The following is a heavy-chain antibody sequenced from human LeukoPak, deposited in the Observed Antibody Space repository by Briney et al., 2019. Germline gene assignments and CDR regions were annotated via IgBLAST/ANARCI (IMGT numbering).Heavy chain of an antibody. D-gene: IGHD6-13*01. Sequence: ASVKVSCKASGYTFTSYGISWVRQAPGQGLEWMGWISAYNGNTNYAQKLQGRVTMTTDTSTSTAYMELRSLRSDDTAVYYCARDGAAAGRYGSYDYWGQGTLVTVSS. CDR1: GYTFTSYG. CDR2: ISAYNGNT. V-gene: IGHV1-18*01. CDR3: ARDGAAAGRYGSYDY. J-gene: IGHJ4*02.